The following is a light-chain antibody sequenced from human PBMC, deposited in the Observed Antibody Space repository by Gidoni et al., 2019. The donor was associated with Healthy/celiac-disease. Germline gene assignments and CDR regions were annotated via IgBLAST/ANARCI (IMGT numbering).Light chain of an antibody. Sequence: EIVLTQSPATLSLSPGERATLSCRASQSVSSYLAWYQQKPGQAPRLLIYDASNRATGIPARFSGSGSGTDFTLTISSLEPEDFAVYYCQQRSNWPPFFGPGTKVEIK. CDR2: DAS. V-gene: IGKV3-11*01. CDR1: QSVSSY. CDR3: QQRSNWPPF. J-gene: IGKJ3*01.